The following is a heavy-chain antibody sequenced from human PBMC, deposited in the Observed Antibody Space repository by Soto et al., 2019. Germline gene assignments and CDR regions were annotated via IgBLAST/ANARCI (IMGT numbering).Heavy chain of an antibody. Sequence: QVQLVESGGGVVQPGRSLRLSCAASGFTFSSYGMHWVRQAPGKGLEWVAVISYDGSNKYYADSVKGRFTISRDNSKNTLYPKMNSLRAGAPAVYYCAPCFGAFDSGGQGTRVPVPP. J-gene: IGHJ4*02. CDR1: GFTFSSYG. D-gene: IGHD3-10*01. V-gene: IGHV3-30*03. CDR2: ISYDGSNK. CDR3: APCFGAFDS.